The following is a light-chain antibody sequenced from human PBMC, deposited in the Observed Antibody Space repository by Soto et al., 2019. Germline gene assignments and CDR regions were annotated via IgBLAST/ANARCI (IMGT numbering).Light chain of an antibody. J-gene: IGKJ3*01. CDR3: QHYVGSPPFT. V-gene: IGKV3-20*01. CDR2: GAS. Sequence: EIVLTQSPGTLSLSPGERATLSCRASQSITNNYLAWYQQKPGQAPRLLIYGASARATGIPDRFSGSGSGTDFTLTISRLEPEDFPVYYCQHYVGSPPFTSGPGTKVDIQ. CDR1: QSITNNY.